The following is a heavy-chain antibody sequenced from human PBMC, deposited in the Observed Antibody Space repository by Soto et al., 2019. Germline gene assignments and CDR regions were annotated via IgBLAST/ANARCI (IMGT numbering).Heavy chain of an antibody. CDR2: IYYSGST. D-gene: IGHD2-15*01. Sequence: SETLSLTCTVSGGSISSYYWSWIRQPPGKGLEWIGYIYYSGSTNYNPSLKSRVTISVDTSKNQFSLKLSSVTAADTAVYYCARGACSGGSCYYYYYGMDVWGPGTTVTVSS. CDR1: GGSISSYY. J-gene: IGHJ6*02. CDR3: ARGACSGGSCYYYYYGMDV. V-gene: IGHV4-59*01.